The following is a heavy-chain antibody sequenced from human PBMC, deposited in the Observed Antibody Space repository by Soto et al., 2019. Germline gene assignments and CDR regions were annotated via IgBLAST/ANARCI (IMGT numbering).Heavy chain of an antibody. D-gene: IGHD2-2*02. CDR2: ISYDGSNK. V-gene: IGHV3-30-3*01. CDR1: GFTFSSYA. CDR3: ARESEILYPNGMDV. Sequence: PGGSLRLSCAASGFTFSSYAMHWVRQAPGKGLEWVAVISYDGSNKYYADSVKGRFTISRDNSKNALYLQMNSLRAEDTAVYYCARESEILYPNGMDVWGQGTTVTVSS. J-gene: IGHJ6*02.